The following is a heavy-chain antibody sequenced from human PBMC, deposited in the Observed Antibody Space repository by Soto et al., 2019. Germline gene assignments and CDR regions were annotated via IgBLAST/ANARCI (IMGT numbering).Heavy chain of an antibody. J-gene: IGHJ4*02. CDR2: IIPIFGTA. V-gene: IGHV1-69*13. Sequence: SVKVSCKASGGTFSSYAISWVRQAPGQGLEWMGGIIPIFGTANYAQKFQGRVTITADESTSTAYMELSSLRSEDTAVYYCARAGEYSGYDSPLDFDYWGQGTLVTVSS. CDR3: ARAGEYSGYDSPLDFDY. D-gene: IGHD5-12*01. CDR1: GGTFSSYA.